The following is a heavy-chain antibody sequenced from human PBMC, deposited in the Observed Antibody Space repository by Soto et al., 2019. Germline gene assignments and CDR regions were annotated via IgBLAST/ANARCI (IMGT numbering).Heavy chain of an antibody. J-gene: IGHJ4*02. CDR1: GFTLGRYG. V-gene: IGHV3-23*01. D-gene: IGHD3-10*01. Sequence: GGSLRLSCAASGFTLGRYGMSWVRQAPGKGLEWVSAVSPNGQGIYYADSVRGRFTISRDISKNTVFLHMDSLRAEDTAVYYCAKARDYPRDYFHYWGQGTLVTVSS. CDR3: AKARDYPRDYFHY. CDR2: VSPNGQGI.